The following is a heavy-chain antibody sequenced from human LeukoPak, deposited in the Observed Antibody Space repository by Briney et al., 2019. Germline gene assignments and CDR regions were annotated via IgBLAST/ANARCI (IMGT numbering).Heavy chain of an antibody. CDR2: IYYSGST. D-gene: IGHD3-10*01. J-gene: IGHJ4*02. CDR1: GGSVSSGSYY. Sequence: SSETLSLTCTVSGGSVSSGSYYWSWIRQPPGKGLEWIGYIYYSGSTNYNPSLKSRVTISVDTSKNQFSLRLTSVTAADTAVYYCARRKYGSGSYFNYWGQGTLVTVSS. CDR3: ARRKYGSGSYFNY. V-gene: IGHV4-61*01.